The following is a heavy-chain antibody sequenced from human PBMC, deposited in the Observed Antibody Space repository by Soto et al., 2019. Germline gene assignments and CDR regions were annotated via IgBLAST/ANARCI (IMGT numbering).Heavy chain of an antibody. J-gene: IGHJ5*02. CDR2: ISGSGGST. Sequence: HPGGSLRLSCAASGFTFSSYAMSWVRPAPGKGLEWVSAISGSGGSTYYADSVKGRFTISRDNSKNTLYLQMNSLRAEDTAVYYCAKDNTDCSGGSCYDWFDPWGQGTLVTVSS. D-gene: IGHD2-15*01. CDR3: AKDNTDCSGGSCYDWFDP. CDR1: GFTFSSYA. V-gene: IGHV3-23*01.